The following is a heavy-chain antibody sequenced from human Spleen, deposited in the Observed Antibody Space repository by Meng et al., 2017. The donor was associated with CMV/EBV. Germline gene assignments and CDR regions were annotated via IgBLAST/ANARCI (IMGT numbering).Heavy chain of an antibody. V-gene: IGHV1-2*02. Sequence: CKTSGYPFTYDSIHWVRQAPGQGLEWMGWINPNTGDTNYAQNFQGRVSMTRDTSLSTAYMELRSLTSDDTAVYYCARDGGNLDWFDPWGQGTLVTVSS. CDR2: INPNTGDT. J-gene: IGHJ5*02. D-gene: IGHD4-23*01. CDR3: ARDGGNLDWFDP. CDR1: GYPFTYDS.